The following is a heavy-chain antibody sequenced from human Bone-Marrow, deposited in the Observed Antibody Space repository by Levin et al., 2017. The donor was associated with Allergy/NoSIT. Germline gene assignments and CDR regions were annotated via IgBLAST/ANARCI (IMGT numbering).Heavy chain of an antibody. D-gene: IGHD3-10*01. Sequence: RGESLKISCAASGFTFSSNAMSWVRQAPGKGLEWVSGISGSGGSTYYADSVKGRLTISRDNSKNTLYLQMNSLRAEDTAVYYCAKRSGGGSGSYYIDYWGQGTLVTVSS. J-gene: IGHJ4*02. CDR1: GFTFSSNA. CDR2: ISGSGGST. CDR3: AKRSGGGSGSYYIDY. V-gene: IGHV3-23*01.